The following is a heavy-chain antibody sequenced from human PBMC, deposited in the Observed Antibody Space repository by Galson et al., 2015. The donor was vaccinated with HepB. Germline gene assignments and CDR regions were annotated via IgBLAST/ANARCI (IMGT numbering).Heavy chain of an antibody. V-gene: IGHV3-15*04. CDR2: VESITDGGTT. CDR1: GFTFSYAW. J-gene: IGHJ6*02. CDR3: TTDPSYSYEDYYSGMDV. Sequence: SLRLSCAASGFTFSYAWMSWVRQAPGKGLEWVGRVESITDGGTTDYAAPVKGRFNISRDDSKNTLYLQMNSLKTEDTAVYYCTTDPSYSYEDYYSGMDVWGQGTTVTVSS. D-gene: IGHD3-22*01.